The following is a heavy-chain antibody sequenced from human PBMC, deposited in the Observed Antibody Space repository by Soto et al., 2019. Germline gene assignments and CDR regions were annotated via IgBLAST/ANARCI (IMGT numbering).Heavy chain of an antibody. D-gene: IGHD3-22*01. V-gene: IGHV4-4*02. CDR3: VRRYYYDSSGYYLGD. Sequence: QVQLRESGPRLVKPSGTLSLTCAVSGSSITSSNWWTWVRQPPGKGLEWIGESYHSGSSNYNPSLKSRVTGSVDKSKNQFLLKLTAVTAADTAVYYCVRRYYYDSSGYYLGDWGQGTLVTVSS. CDR2: SYHSGSS. CDR1: GSSITSSNW. J-gene: IGHJ4*02.